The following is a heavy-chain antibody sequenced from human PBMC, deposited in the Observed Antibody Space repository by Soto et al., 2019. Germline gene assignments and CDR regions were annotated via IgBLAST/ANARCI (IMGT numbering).Heavy chain of an antibody. V-gene: IGHV1-2*02. CDR3: ARESSGITLYGMDV. CDR2: INPNSGDT. Sequence: VASVKVSCKASGYTFTGQYMHWVRQAPGQGLEWMGWINPNSGDTNYAQKFQGRVTTTRDTSIGTAYMELSSLRSNDTAIYYCARESSGITLYGMDVWGQGTTVTVSS. CDR1: GYTFTGQY. J-gene: IGHJ6*02. D-gene: IGHD1-7*01.